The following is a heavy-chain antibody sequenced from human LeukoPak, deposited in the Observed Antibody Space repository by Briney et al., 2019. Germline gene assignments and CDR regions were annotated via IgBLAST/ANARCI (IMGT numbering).Heavy chain of an antibody. CDR2: IYSGGST. J-gene: IGHJ4*02. D-gene: IGHD3-10*01. V-gene: IGHV3-53*01. CDR1: GFTVSSNY. CDR3: ASPVFGGLATRGAFDY. Sequence: GGSLRLSCAASGFTVSSNYMSWVRQAPGKGLEWVSDIYSGGSTYYADSVKGRFTISRDNSKNTLYLQMNSLRADDTAVYYWASPVFGGLATRGAFDYWGQGTLVTVSS.